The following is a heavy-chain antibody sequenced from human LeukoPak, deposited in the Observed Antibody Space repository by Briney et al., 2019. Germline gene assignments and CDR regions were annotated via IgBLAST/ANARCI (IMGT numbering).Heavy chain of an antibody. CDR2: ISSSSSYI. V-gene: IGHV3-21*01. Sequence: GGSLRLSCAASGFTFSSYSMNWVRQAPGKGLEWVSSISSSSSYIYYADSMRGRFTISRDNAKNSLYLQMNSLRAEDTAVYYCARDHYDSWGGSPTYTVDCWGQGTLVTVSS. CDR3: ARDHYDSWGGSPTYTVDC. D-gene: IGHD3-3*01. CDR1: GFTFSSYS. J-gene: IGHJ4*02.